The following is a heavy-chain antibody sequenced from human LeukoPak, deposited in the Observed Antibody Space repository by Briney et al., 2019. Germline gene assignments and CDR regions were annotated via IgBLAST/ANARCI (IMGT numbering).Heavy chain of an antibody. J-gene: IGHJ5*02. V-gene: IGHV3-11*01. Sequence: SGESLRLSCVATGLPFSGNYMSWIRQPPGKGPEWVAYISSGSYSKYYADSVRGRFTLSRDNANNPLFLEMSTLRVDDTALYYCARGKRTFDPWGQGTLVIVSS. CDR3: ARGKRTFDP. CDR2: ISSGSYSK. CDR1: GLPFSGNY.